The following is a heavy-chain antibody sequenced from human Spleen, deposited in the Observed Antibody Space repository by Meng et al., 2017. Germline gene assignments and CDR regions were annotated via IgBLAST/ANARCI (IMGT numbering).Heavy chain of an antibody. V-gene: IGHV4-39*07. CDR1: SFSSSTM. J-gene: IGHJ3*02. CDR3: ARASGRSNYYANHDAFDI. D-gene: IGHD3-22*01. CDR2: IYYSGST. Sequence: SFSSSTMNWVRQAPGKGLEWIGSIYYSGSTFYNPSLKSRVTISVDTSKNHFSLKLSSVTAADTAVYYCARASGRSNYYANHDAFDIWGQGTMVTVSS.